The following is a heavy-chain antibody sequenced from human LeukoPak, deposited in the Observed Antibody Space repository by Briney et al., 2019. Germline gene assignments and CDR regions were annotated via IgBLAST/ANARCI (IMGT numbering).Heavy chain of an antibody. D-gene: IGHD3-10*01. CDR2: IKQDGSEK. CDR3: AKDLPAWFGELLPPYFDY. Sequence: GGSLRLSCAASGFTFSSYWMSWVRQAPGKGLEWVANIKQDGSEKYYVDSVKGRFTISRDNAKNSLYLQMNSLRAEDTAVYYCAKDLPAWFGELLPPYFDYWGQGTLVTVSS. J-gene: IGHJ4*02. V-gene: IGHV3-7*03. CDR1: GFTFSSYW.